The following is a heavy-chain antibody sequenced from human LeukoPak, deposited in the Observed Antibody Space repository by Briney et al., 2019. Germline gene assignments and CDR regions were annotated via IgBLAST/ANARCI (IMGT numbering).Heavy chain of an antibody. CDR3: SRHGFVGADFDY. Sequence: GGSLRLSCTASGFTFGNYAVTWVRQAPGKGLEWVGFIRSKPYGGTAEYAASVQGRFTISRDDSKTIAYLQMNSLKTEDTAVYYCSRHGFVGADFDYWGRGTLVTVSS. D-gene: IGHD1-26*01. CDR2: IRSKPYGGTA. J-gene: IGHJ4*02. V-gene: IGHV3-49*04. CDR1: GFTFGNYA.